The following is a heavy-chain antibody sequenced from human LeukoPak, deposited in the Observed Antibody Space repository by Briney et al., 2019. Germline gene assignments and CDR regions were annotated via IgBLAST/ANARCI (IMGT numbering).Heavy chain of an antibody. CDR3: AKDLSSDYGVWGSYRYIGESFDY. J-gene: IGHJ4*02. CDR2: ISYDGSNK. CDR1: GFTFSSYG. Sequence: GGSLRLSCAASGFTFSSYGMHWVRQAPGKGLEWVAVISYDGSNKYYADSVKGRFTISRDNSKNTLYLQMNSLRAEDTAVYYCAKDLSSDYGVWGSYRYIGESFDYWGQGTLVTVSS. V-gene: IGHV3-30*18. D-gene: IGHD3-16*02.